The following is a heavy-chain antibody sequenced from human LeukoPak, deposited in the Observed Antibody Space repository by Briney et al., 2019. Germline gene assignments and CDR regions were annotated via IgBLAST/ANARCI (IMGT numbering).Heavy chain of an antibody. Sequence: GGSLRLSCAASGFTFSSYGMSGARQAPGKGLEWVSAISGSGGSTYYADSVKGRFTISRDNSKNTLYLQMNSLRAEDTAVYYCAKDDGAYCGGDCYSGAFDIWGQGTMVTVSS. CDR1: GFTFSSYG. CDR3: AKDDGAYCGGDCYSGAFDI. J-gene: IGHJ3*02. D-gene: IGHD2-21*02. CDR2: ISGSGGST. V-gene: IGHV3-23*01.